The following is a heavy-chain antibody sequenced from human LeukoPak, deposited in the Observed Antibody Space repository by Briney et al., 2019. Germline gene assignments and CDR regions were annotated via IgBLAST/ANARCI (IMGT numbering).Heavy chain of an antibody. CDR2: ISGSGGST. CDR1: GFTFSSYA. V-gene: IGHV3-23*01. CDR3: AYNSRWYYSDY. Sequence: GGSLRLSCAASGFTFSSYAMSWVRQAPGKGLEWVSAISGSGGSTYYADSVKGRFTISRDNSKNTLYLQMNSLRAEDTAVYNCAYNSRWYYSDYWGQGTLVTVSS. D-gene: IGHD6-13*01. J-gene: IGHJ4*02.